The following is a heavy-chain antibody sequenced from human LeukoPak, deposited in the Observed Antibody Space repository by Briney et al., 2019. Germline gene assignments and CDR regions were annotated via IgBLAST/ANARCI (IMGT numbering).Heavy chain of an antibody. J-gene: IGHJ4*02. CDR3: AEEEVPNDY. Sequence: PGGSLRLSCEVSGFTFSRSAMSWVRQAPGKGLEWVSGISISGEATYYAESVRGRFTISRDNSKNTVYLQMYGLRVEDTAVYYCAEEEVPNDYWGQGTLVTVSS. CDR1: GFTFSRSA. V-gene: IGHV3-23*01. D-gene: IGHD2-2*01. CDR2: ISISGEAT.